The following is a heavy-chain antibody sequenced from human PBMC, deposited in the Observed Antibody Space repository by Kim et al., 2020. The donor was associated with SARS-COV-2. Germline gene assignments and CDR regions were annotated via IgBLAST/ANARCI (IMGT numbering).Heavy chain of an antibody. J-gene: IGHJ1*01. CDR3: PTLDGSGSYYAFK. Sequence: GESLKISCKGSGYSFTTYWITWVRQMPGKGLEWMGRIYSADSWSESSPSFQGHVTISIDKSTSTAYLHWSSLKASDSAIYYCPTLDGSGSYYAFKWGPGT. V-gene: IGHV5-10-1*01. CDR2: IYSADSWS. D-gene: IGHD1-26*01. CDR1: GYSFTTYW.